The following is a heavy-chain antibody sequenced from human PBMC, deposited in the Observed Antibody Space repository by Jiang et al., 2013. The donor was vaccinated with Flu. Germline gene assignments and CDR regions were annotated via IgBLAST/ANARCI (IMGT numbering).Heavy chain of an antibody. CDR2: VNTLNGHT. CDR1: GYTFTSYA. V-gene: IGHV1-18*04. J-gene: IGHJ4*02. D-gene: IGHD1-1*01. CDR3: ARYFTSDQLGYVDH. Sequence: SGAEVKKPGASVKVSCKASGYTFTSYAVGWVRQAPGEGLEWMGWVNTLNGHTKYAQNLQGRVTMTTDTSTSTAYMELRSLRSDDTALYYCARYFTSDQLGYVDHWGQGTLVTVSS.